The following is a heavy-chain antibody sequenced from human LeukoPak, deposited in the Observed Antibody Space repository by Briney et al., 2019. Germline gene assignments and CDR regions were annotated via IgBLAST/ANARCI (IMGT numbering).Heavy chain of an antibody. V-gene: IGHV3-23*01. D-gene: IGHD3-10*01. J-gene: IGHJ4*02. Sequence: GGSLRLSCAASGFSFRSHGMNWVRQAPGKGLEWVSGISPRGDITYYTDSVRGRFTISRDNFKNTVSLQVNSLRAEDTAMYYCAKDIGSYYDYWGQGILVTVSS. CDR2: ISPRGDIT. CDR3: AKDIGSYYDY. CDR1: GFSFRSHG.